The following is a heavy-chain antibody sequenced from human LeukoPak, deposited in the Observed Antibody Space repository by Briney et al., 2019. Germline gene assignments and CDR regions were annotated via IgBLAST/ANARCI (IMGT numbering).Heavy chain of an antibody. D-gene: IGHD6-6*01. CDR2: ISSSSSYT. Sequence: PGGSLRLSCAASGFTFSDYYMSWIRQAPGKGLEWVSYISSSSSYTNYADSVKGRFTISRDNAKNSLYLQMNGLRAEDTAVYYCASQASSSSFDYWGQGTLVTVSS. CDR3: ASQASSSSFDY. V-gene: IGHV3-11*06. CDR1: GFTFSDYY. J-gene: IGHJ4*02.